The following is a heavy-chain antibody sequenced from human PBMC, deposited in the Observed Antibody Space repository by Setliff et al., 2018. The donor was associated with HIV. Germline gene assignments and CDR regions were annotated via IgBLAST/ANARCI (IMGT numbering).Heavy chain of an antibody. Sequence: SETLSLTCTVSGGSISNSRYYWSWIRQPPGKVLEWIGSIYYSGSTNYNPSLKSRVTISVDTSKNQFSLKLSSVTAADTAVYYCARGSLYSSSSCFDYWGQGTLVTVSS. CDR1: GGSISNSRYY. D-gene: IGHD6-13*01. CDR2: IYYSGST. J-gene: IGHJ4*02. CDR3: ARGSLYSSSSCFDY. V-gene: IGHV4-39*07.